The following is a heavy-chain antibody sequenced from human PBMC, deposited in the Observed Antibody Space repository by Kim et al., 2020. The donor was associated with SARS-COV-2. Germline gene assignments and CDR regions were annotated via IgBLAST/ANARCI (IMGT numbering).Heavy chain of an antibody. Sequence: GGSLRLSCEASGFTFSSYSMNWLRQAPGKGLEWVSSISSSDSVKFYADSVKGRFTISRDNANNSLYLQMNSLRDDDTAVYYCARDMVRGVMSVRWFDPWGQGTLVIVSS. V-gene: IGHV3-21*01. CDR2: ISSSDSVK. CDR1: GFTFSSYS. CDR3: ARDMVRGVMSVRWFDP. D-gene: IGHD3-10*01. J-gene: IGHJ5*02.